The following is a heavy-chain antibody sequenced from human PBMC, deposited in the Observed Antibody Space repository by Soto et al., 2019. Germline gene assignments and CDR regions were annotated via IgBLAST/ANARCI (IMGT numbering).Heavy chain of an antibody. Sequence: PGGSLRLSCAASGFTFSSYSMNWVRQAPGKGLEWVSSISSSSSYIYYADSVKGRFTISRDNAKNSLYLQMNSLRAEDTAVYYCARDTPRITGTDDAFDIWGQGTMVTVSS. V-gene: IGHV3-21*01. CDR2: ISSSSSYI. CDR1: GFTFSSYS. J-gene: IGHJ3*02. D-gene: IGHD1-20*01. CDR3: ARDTPRITGTDDAFDI.